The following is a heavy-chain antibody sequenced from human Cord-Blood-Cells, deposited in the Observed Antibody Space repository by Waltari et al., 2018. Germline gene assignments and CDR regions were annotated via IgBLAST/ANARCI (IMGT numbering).Heavy chain of an antibody. CDR2: IKQEGIEK. V-gene: IGHV3-7*01. CDR3: ARDARTYYGSGSTDY. Sequence: EVQLVESGGGLVQPGGSLRLSCAASGFTFSSYWMSWYRQAPGKGLEWVANIKQEGIEKYYGDSVKGRFTISRDNAKNSLYLQMNSLRAEDTAVYYCARDARTYYGSGSTDYWGQGTLVTVSS. CDR1: GFTFSSYW. J-gene: IGHJ4*02. D-gene: IGHD3-10*01.